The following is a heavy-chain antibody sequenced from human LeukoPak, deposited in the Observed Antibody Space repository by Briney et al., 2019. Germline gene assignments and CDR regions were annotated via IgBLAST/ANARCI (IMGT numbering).Heavy chain of an antibody. J-gene: IGHJ6*03. CDR2: IPYDGSNK. CDR1: GFAFSRHG. CDR3: AKGVGGSANYYYMDV. Sequence: GGFLRLSCAASGFAFSRHGIHWVRQAPGKGLEWVAFIPYDGSNKFYADSVKGRFTISRDNSKNTLYLQMNSLRAEDTAVYYCAKGVGGSANYYYMDVWGKGTTVTVSS. D-gene: IGHD3-10*01. V-gene: IGHV3-30*02.